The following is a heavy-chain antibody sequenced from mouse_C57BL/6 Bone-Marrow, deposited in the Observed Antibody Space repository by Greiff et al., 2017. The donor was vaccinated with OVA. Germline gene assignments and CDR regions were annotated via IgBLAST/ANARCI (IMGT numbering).Heavy chain of an antibody. J-gene: IGHJ2*01. CDR2: ISDGGSYT. CDR3: ARRPYFDY. V-gene: IGHV5-4*03. Sequence: EVKVEESGGGLVKPGGSLKLSCAASGFTFSSYAMSWVRQTPEKRLEWVATISDGGSYTYYPDNVKGRFTISRDNAKNNLYLQMSHLKSEDTAMYYCARRPYFDYWGQGTTLTVSS. CDR1: GFTFSSYA.